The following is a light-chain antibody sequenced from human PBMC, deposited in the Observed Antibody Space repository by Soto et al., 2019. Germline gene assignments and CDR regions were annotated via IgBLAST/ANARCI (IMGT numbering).Light chain of an antibody. CDR1: QSVSSY. CDR3: PQRSTWST. J-gene: IGKJ5*01. V-gene: IGKV3-11*01. CDR2: DAS. Sequence: EIVLTQSPATLSLSPGERATLSCRASQSVSSYLAWYQQKPGQAPRLLIYDASNRATGIPARFTGSGSGTEFTLTIISLEPEDFSLYYCPQRSTWSTFGPGSRLEI.